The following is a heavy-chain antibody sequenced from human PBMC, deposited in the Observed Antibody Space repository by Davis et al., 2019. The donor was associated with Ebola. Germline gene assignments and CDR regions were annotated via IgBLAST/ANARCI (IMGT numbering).Heavy chain of an antibody. J-gene: IGHJ6*02. CDR1: GGSVSSYY. Sequence: MPSETLSLTCTVSGGSVSSYYWSWIRQPPGKGLEWIGYIYYSGSTYYNPSLKSRVTISVDTSKNQFSLKLSSVTAADTAVYYCASSTTYCTGGVCYKDYYYYGMDVWGQGTTVTVSS. V-gene: IGHV4-59*04. CDR3: ASSTTYCTGGVCYKDYYYYGMDV. D-gene: IGHD2-8*02. CDR2: IYYSGST.